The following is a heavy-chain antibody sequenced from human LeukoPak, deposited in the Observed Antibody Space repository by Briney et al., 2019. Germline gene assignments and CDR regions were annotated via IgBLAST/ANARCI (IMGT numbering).Heavy chain of an antibody. J-gene: IGHJ4*02. D-gene: IGHD3-16*02. CDR3: AREGPLAARPPIWGSYRPPFSYFDY. V-gene: IGHV4-34*01. Sequence: ASETLSLTCAVYGESFSGYYWSWIRQPPGKGLEWIGEINHSGSTNYNPSLKSRVTISVDTSKNQFSLKLSSVTAADTAVYYCAREGPLAARPPIWGSYRPPFSYFDYWGQGTLVTVSS. CDR2: INHSGST. CDR1: GESFSGYY.